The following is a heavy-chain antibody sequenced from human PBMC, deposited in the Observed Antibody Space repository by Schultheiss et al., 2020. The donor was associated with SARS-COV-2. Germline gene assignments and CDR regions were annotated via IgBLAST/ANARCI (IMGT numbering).Heavy chain of an antibody. V-gene: IGHV3-23*01. J-gene: IGHJ4*02. CDR3: AKVHGITTIFGVDDFDY. CDR1: GFTFSSYA. Sequence: GGSLRLSCAASGFTFSSYAMSWVRQAPGKGLEWVSAISGSGGSTYYADSVKGRFTISRDNSKNTLYLQMNSLRAEDTAVYYCAKVHGITTIFGVDDFDYWGQGTLVTVSS. CDR2: ISGSGGST. D-gene: IGHD3-3*01.